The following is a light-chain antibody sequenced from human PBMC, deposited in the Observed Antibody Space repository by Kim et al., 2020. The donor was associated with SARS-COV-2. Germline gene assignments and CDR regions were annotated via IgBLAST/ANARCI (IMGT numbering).Light chain of an antibody. CDR3: AAWDNSLHGPV. Sequence: SGTITGSGSNSENGSNTVHWYQQLPGTAPKLLIYSNNLRPSGVPDRFSASKSGTSASLAISGLQSEDDADYYCAAWDNSLHGPVFGGGTQLTVL. CDR1: NSENGSNT. J-gene: IGLJ3*02. V-gene: IGLV1-44*01. CDR2: SNN.